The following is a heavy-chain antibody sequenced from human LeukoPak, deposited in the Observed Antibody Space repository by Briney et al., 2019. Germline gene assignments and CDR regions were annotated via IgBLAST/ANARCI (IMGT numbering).Heavy chain of an antibody. V-gene: IGHV3-9*01. J-gene: IGHJ2*01. CDR1: GFTFDDYA. CDR2: ISWNSGSI. CDR3: SRVPVRAAWYFDL. D-gene: IGHD6-25*01. Sequence: PGGSLRLSCAASGFTFDDYAMHWVRQAPGKGLEWVSGISWNSGSIGYADSVKGRFTISRDNAKNSLYLQMNSLRAEDTAVYYCSRVPVRAAWYFDLWGRGTLVTVSS.